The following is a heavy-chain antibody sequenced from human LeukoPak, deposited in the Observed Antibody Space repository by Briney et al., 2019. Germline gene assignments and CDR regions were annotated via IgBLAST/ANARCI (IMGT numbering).Heavy chain of an antibody. CDR1: GGSISSGGYY. J-gene: IGHJ4*02. D-gene: IGHD4-17*01. CDR3: ARAPTSCGDYSPPHADY. Sequence: SETLSLTCTVSGGSISSGGYYWSWIRQHPGKGLEWIGYIYYSGSTYYNPSLKSRVTISVDTSKNQFSLKLSSVTAADTAVYYCARAPTSCGDYSPPHADYWGQGTLVTVSS. CDR2: IYYSGST. V-gene: IGHV4-31*03.